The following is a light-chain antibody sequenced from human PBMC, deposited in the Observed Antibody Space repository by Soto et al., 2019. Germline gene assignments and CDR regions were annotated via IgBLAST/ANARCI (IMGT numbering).Light chain of an antibody. CDR2: GAS. Sequence: EIVLTQSPATLSLSPGERATLSCRASQSVSRYLAWFQQKPGQAPRLLIYGASNRATGSPARFSGSGSGTEFPLTIASLEPEDFAVYYCQQRSDWPLTFGGGTKVDI. V-gene: IGKV3-11*01. CDR3: QQRSDWPLT. CDR1: QSVSRY. J-gene: IGKJ4*01.